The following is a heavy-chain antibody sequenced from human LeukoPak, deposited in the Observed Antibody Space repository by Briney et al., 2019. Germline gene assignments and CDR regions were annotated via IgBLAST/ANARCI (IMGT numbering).Heavy chain of an antibody. D-gene: IGHD6-19*01. CDR2: TYYRSKWYN. Sequence: SQTLSLTCAISGDSVSSNSAAWNWIRQSPSRGLEWLGRTYYRSKWYNDYAVSAKSRITINPDTSKNQFSLQLNSVTPEDTAVYYCARESLIAVAGRNFDYWGQGTLVTVSS. CDR3: ARESLIAVAGRNFDY. CDR1: GDSVSSNSAA. J-gene: IGHJ4*02. V-gene: IGHV6-1*01.